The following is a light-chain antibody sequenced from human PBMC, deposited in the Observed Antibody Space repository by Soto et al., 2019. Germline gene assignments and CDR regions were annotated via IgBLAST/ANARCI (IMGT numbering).Light chain of an antibody. Sequence: QSVLTQPPSVSAAPGQKVTISCSGSSSHIGGNSVSWYQQLPGTAPKLLIYDDDKRPSGIPDRFSGSKSGTSATLGITGFQTGDDADYYCGSWDSSLSAYVFATGTKVTVL. CDR2: DDD. J-gene: IGLJ1*01. CDR1: SSHIGGNS. CDR3: GSWDSSLSAYV. V-gene: IGLV1-51*01.